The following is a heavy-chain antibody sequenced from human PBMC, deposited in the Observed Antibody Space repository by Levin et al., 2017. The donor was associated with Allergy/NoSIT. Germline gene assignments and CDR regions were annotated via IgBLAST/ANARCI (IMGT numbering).Heavy chain of an antibody. CDR3: ARDGTYSGSYYPSAFDI. J-gene: IGHJ3*02. Sequence: GESLKISCAASGFTFSSYEMNWVRQAPGKGLEWVSYISSSGSTIYYADSVKGRFTISRDNAKNSLYLQMNSLRAEDTAVYYCARDGTYSGSYYPSAFDIWGQGTMVTVSS. V-gene: IGHV3-48*03. D-gene: IGHD1-26*01. CDR1: GFTFSSYE. CDR2: ISSSGSTI.